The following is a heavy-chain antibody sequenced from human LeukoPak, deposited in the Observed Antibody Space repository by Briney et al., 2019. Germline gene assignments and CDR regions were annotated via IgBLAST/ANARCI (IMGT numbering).Heavy chain of an antibody. Sequence: PGGSLRLSRTASGFTFGDFAMSWFRQAPGKGLEWVGFIRSKTSGGTTEYAASVKGRFTISRDDSKSVVYLQMNSLKTEDTAVYYCSRESGWLQSRPYWGQGSLVTVSS. V-gene: IGHV3-49*03. D-gene: IGHD5-24*01. CDR3: SRESGWLQSRPY. CDR2: IRSKTSGGTT. J-gene: IGHJ4*02. CDR1: GFTFGDFA.